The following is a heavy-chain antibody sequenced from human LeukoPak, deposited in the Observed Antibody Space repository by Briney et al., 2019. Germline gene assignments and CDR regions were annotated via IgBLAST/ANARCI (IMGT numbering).Heavy chain of an antibody. CDR3: ARDRMDTGTYFDY. CDR1: GYTFTTYG. J-gene: IGHJ4*02. V-gene: IGHV1-18*01. D-gene: IGHD5-18*01. Sequence: ASVKVSCRSSGYTFTTYGITWVRQAPGQGLEWMVWISTYNGITNYAQKLQGRVTMTTDTSTSTAYMELRSLRSDDTAMYYCARDRMDTGTYFDYWGQGTLVTVSS. CDR2: ISTYNGIT.